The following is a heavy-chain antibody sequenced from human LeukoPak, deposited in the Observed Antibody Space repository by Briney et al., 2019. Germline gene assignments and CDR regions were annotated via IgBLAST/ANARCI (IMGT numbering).Heavy chain of an antibody. Sequence: GGSLRLSCAASGFTFSSYAMSWVRQAPGKGLEWVSAISGSGGSTYYADSVKGRFTISRDNCKNTLYLQMISLRAEDTAVYYCAKEYCSGSCYSNWFDPWGQGTLVTVSS. CDR2: ISGSGGST. J-gene: IGHJ5*02. V-gene: IGHV3-23*01. D-gene: IGHD2-15*01. CDR1: GFTFSSYA. CDR3: AKEYCSGSCYSNWFDP.